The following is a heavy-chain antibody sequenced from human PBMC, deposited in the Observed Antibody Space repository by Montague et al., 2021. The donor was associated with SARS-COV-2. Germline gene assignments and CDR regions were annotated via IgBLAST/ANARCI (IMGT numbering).Heavy chain of an antibody. J-gene: IGHJ6*02. D-gene: IGHD2-15*01. V-gene: IGHV4-59*08. CDR2: IYYSGST. Sequence: SETLSLTCTVSGGSISSYYWSWIRQPPGKGLEWIGYIYYSGSTXXXPSXXXRVTISVDTSKNQFSLKLSPVTAADTAVYYCARHPIGSFPRYGMDVWGQGTTVTVSS. CDR3: ARHPIGSFPRYGMDV. CDR1: GGSISSYY.